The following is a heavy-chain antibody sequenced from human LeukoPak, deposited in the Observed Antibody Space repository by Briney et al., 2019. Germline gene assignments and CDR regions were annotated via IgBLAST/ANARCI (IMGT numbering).Heavy chain of an antibody. CDR3: TRMTAGHDY. CDR2: INHSGYT. V-gene: IGHV4-34*01. Sequence: PSETLSLTCAVSGVSFDDYYWSWVRQTPGKGLEWIGEINHSGYTNDNPSLKSRDNLSIDTSRKQFSLNLRSVTVADTGIYYCTRMTAGHDYWGQGTLVTVSS. CDR1: GVSFDDYY. J-gene: IGHJ4*02. D-gene: IGHD2-21*02.